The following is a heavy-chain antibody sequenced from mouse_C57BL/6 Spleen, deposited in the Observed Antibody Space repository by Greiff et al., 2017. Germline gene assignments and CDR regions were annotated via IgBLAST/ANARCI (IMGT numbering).Heavy chain of an antibody. J-gene: IGHJ4*01. CDR2: ISSGSSTL. CDR3: ARPLITTVVANYAMDY. V-gene: IGHV5-17*01. D-gene: IGHD1-1*01. Sequence: EVQLVESGGGLVKPGGSLKLSCAASGFTFSDYGMHWVRQAPEKGLEWVAYISSGSSTLYYADTVKGRFTISRDNAKNTLFLQMTSLRSEDTAMYYCARPLITTVVANYAMDYWGQGTSVTVSS. CDR1: GFTFSDYG.